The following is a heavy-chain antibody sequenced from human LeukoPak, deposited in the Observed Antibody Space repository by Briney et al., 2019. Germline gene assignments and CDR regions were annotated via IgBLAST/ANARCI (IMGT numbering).Heavy chain of an antibody. D-gene: IGHD4-17*01. CDR3: ARADDYGDYLYYFDY. CDR1: GGSISSSSYY. V-gene: IGHV4-39*07. Sequence: SETPSLTCTVSGGSISSSSYYWGWIRQPPGKGLEWIGSIYYSGSTYYNPSLKSRVTISVDTSKNQFSLKLSSVTAADTAVYYCARADDYGDYLYYFDYWGQGTLVTVSS. CDR2: IYYSGST. J-gene: IGHJ4*02.